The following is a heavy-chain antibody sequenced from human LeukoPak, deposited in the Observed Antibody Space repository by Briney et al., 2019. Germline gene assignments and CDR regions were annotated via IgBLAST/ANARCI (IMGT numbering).Heavy chain of an antibody. CDR2: ISAYNGNT. J-gene: IGHJ4*02. CDR1: GYTFTSYC. V-gene: IGHV1-18*04. Sequence: ASVKVSCKASGYTFTSYCISWVRQAPGQGLEWMGWISAYNGNTNYAQKLQGRVTMTTDTSTSTAYMELRSLRSDDTAVYYCALTHLRYFDWLLAIDYWGQGTLVTVSS. D-gene: IGHD3-9*01. CDR3: ALTHLRYFDWLLAIDY.